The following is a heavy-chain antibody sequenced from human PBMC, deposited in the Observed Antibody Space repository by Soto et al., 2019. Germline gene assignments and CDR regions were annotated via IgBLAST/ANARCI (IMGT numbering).Heavy chain of an antibody. J-gene: IGHJ5*02. CDR2: IYYSGST. V-gene: IGHV4-39*01. CDR3: ARLGPDIVVVVDP. Sequence: SETLSLTCTVSGGSISSSSYYWGWIRQPPGKGLEWIGSIYYSGSTYYNPSLKSRVTISVDTSKNPFSLKLSSVTAADTAVYYCARLGPDIVVVVDPWGQGTLVTVSS. CDR1: GGSISSSSYY. D-gene: IGHD2-15*01.